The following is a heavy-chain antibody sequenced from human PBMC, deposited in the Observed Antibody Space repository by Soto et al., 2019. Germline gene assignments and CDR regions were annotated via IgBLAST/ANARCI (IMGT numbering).Heavy chain of an antibody. J-gene: IGHJ3*02. Sequence: PSETLSLTCAVDCGTFSGYYWSWIRQPPGNGLYCIGEINHSVSTNXXPSLKSRXXISVDTSKNQXSLKLXSVTAAYTAVYYCARAFGYAFDIWGQGTMVTVS. D-gene: IGHD3-10*01. CDR2: INHSVST. V-gene: IGHV4-34*01. CDR1: CGTFSGYY. CDR3: ARAFGYAFDI.